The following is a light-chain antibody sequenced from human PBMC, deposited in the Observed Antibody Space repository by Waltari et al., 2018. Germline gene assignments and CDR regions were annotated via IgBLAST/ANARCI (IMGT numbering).Light chain of an antibody. Sequence: DIQLTQSPSTLSASVGDRVTITCRASQSIYSWLAWYQQKPEKAPKLLIYRASSLESGVPSRFSGSGSGTEFTHTISSLQPDDLATYYCQQYNSYSPVTFGGGTKVEIK. CDR2: RAS. V-gene: IGKV1-5*03. CDR1: QSIYSW. J-gene: IGKJ4*01. CDR3: QQYNSYSPVT.